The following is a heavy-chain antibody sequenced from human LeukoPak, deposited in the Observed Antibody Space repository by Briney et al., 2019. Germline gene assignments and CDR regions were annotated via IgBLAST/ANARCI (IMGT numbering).Heavy chain of an antibody. Sequence: ASVKVSCKASGYTFTSYGISWVRQAPGQGLEWMGWISAYNGNTNYAQKLQGRVTMTTDTSTSTAYMELRSLRSDDTAVYYCASTPYSSGWYYFDYWGQGTLATVSS. V-gene: IGHV1-18*01. J-gene: IGHJ4*02. CDR3: ASTPYSSGWYYFDY. CDR1: GYTFTSYG. CDR2: ISAYNGNT. D-gene: IGHD6-19*01.